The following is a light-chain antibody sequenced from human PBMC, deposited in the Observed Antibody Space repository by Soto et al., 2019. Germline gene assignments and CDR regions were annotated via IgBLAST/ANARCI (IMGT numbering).Light chain of an antibody. CDR3: SSYTVINIAV. V-gene: IGLV2-14*01. J-gene: IGLJ3*02. CDR2: EVD. Sequence: QSALTQPASVSGSPGQSVSISCTGSTSDVGAYNYVAWYQHKPGKAPRLLIYEVDHRPSGISPRFSGSKSGNTASLTISGLQTDDEADYYCSSYTVINIAVFGGGTKLTVL. CDR1: TSDVGAYNY.